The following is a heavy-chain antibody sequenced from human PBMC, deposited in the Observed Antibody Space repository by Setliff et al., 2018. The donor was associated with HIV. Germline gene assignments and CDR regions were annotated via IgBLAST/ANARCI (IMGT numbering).Heavy chain of an antibody. J-gene: IGHJ5*01. V-gene: IGHV5-51*01. CDR1: GYSFTSYW. Sequence: GESLKISCKGSGYSFTSYWIGWVRQMPGKGLEWMGIVYPGDSSPKYSPSFQGQVTISADKSISTTYLQWSSLRASDTAMYYCARVFSAGWFDSWGQGTLVTVSS. CDR3: ARVFSAGWFDS. D-gene: IGHD6-13*01. CDR2: VYPGDSSP.